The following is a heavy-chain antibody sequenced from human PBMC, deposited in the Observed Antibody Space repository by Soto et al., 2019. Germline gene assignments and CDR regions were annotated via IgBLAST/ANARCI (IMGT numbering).Heavy chain of an antibody. V-gene: IGHV3-23*01. J-gene: IGHJ4*02. Sequence: GGSLRLSCAASGFTFSSYGMTWVRQAPGKGLEWVSFSSATGAGRYYADSVKGRFTISRDNSKNTLYLQMSSLRADDTAVYYCAKDRRAGGNYGFYSDFWGQGAQVTVSS. CDR2: SSATGAGR. D-gene: IGHD1-7*01. CDR3: AKDRRAGGNYGFYSDF. CDR1: GFTFSSYG.